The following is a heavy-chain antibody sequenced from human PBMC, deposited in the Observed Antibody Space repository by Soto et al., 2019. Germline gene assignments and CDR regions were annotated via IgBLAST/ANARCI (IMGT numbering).Heavy chain of an antibody. Sequence: LRLSCAASVFSFSDSAMNWVRQAPGKGLEWIALIRSGANNYLTAYPASVTGRFTISRDDSKNTAHLQMDGLTSEDTAMYFCARGGGMGLNEYWGQGSMDTVSS. V-gene: IGHV3-73*01. CDR1: VFSFSDSA. D-gene: IGHD2-8*01. CDR3: ARGGGMGLNEY. CDR2: IRSGANNYLT. J-gene: IGHJ4*02.